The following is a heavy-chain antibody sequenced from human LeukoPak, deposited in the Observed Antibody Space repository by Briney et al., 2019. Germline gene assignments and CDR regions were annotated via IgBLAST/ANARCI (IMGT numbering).Heavy chain of an antibody. V-gene: IGHV3-23*01. CDR3: AKDSNHYYYYMDV. CDR1: GFTFSSYA. J-gene: IGHJ6*03. Sequence: GGSLRLSCAASGFTFSSYAMSWVRQAPGKGLEWVSAISGSGGSTYYADSVKGRFTISRDNSKNMVYLQMNSLRAEDTAVYYCAKDSNHYYYYMDVWGKGTTVTISS. CDR2: ISGSGGST.